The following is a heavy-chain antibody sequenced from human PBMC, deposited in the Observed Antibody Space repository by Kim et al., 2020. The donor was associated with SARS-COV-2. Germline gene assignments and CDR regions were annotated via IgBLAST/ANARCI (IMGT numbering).Heavy chain of an antibody. V-gene: IGHV4-39*01. CDR3: ARHSWVYCGGDCYSGYFDY. CDR2: IYYGGST. CDR1: GGSISSSSHY. J-gene: IGHJ4*02. D-gene: IGHD2-21*02. Sequence: SETLSLTCTVSGGSISSSSHYWGWIRQPPGKGLEWIGSIYYGGSTYYNPSLKSRVTISVDTSKNQFSLKLSSVTAADTAVYYCARHSWVYCGGDCYSGYFDYWGQGTLVTVSS.